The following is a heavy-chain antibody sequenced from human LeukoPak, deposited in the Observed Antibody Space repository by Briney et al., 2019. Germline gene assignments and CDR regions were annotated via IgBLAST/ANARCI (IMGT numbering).Heavy chain of an antibody. CDR2: ISPSDGNT. V-gene: IGHV3-23*01. D-gene: IGHD4-11*01. CDR1: GFTFSKYA. Sequence: PGGSLRLSCAASGFTFSKYAMSWVRQAPGKELEWVSAISPSDGNTFYADSVKGRFTISRDNSKNTLSLQMNSLRAEDTALYYCAKDSSVPYGVTEWGQGTLVTVSS. CDR3: AKDSSVPYGVTE. J-gene: IGHJ4*02.